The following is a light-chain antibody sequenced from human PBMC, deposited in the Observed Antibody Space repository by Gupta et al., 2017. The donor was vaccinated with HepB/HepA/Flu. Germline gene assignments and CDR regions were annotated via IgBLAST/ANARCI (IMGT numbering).Light chain of an antibody. CDR1: RSNIGAGYD. V-gene: IGLV1-40*01. CDR3: QAYDISMSVL. J-gene: IGLJ2*01. Sequence: QSVLTQPPSVSGAPGQRVTISCTGSRSNIGAGYDVHWYQQLPGTPPKLLIYGNSSRPAGVPGRFSASKSGTAASLTITVLKAEEEADYYCQAYDISMSVLFGGGTKLTVL. CDR2: GNS.